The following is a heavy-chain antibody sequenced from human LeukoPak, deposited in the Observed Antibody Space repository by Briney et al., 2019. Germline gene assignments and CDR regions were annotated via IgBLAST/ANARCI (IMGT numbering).Heavy chain of an antibody. J-gene: IGHJ4*02. D-gene: IGHD3-9*01. CDR2: INHSGST. CDR3: ARGRLRYFDWPQYFDY. CDR1: GGSFSGYY. Sequence: SETLSLTCAVYGGSFSGYYWSWIRQPPGKGLEWIGEINHSGSTNYNPSLKSRATISVDTSKNQFSLKLSSVTAADTAVYYCARGRLRYFDWPQYFDYWGQGTLVTVSS. V-gene: IGHV4-34*01.